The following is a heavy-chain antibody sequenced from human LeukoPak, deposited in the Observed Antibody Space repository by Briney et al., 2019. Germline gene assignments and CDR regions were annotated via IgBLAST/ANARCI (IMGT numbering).Heavy chain of an antibody. CDR1: GPSINNFY. D-gene: IGHD1-26*01. Sequence: PSETLSLTCTVSGPSINNFYWTWIRQPAGKGLEWIGRIEASGSTKYNPSLRSRVSMSVDTSKKQFSLSLSSVTAADTAVYYCARGHSGSYYAYWGQGTLVTVSS. V-gene: IGHV4-4*07. CDR3: ARGHSGSYYAY. J-gene: IGHJ4*02. CDR2: IEASGST.